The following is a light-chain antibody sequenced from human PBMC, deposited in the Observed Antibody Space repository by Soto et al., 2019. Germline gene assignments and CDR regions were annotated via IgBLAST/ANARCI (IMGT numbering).Light chain of an antibody. CDR2: EVN. Sequence: QSALTQPASVSGSPGQPITISCTGTSSDVGAYNYVSWYQLHPGKAPKLMIYEVNNRPSGVSHRFSDSKSGNTASLTFSGLQPEDEADYYCSSYASSGAVVFGGGTKVTVL. CDR3: SSYASSGAVV. J-gene: IGLJ3*02. V-gene: IGLV2-14*01. CDR1: SSDVGAYNY.